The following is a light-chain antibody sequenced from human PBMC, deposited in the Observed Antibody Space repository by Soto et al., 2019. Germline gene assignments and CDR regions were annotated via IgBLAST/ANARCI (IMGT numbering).Light chain of an antibody. Sequence: EIVLTQSPATLSLSPGERATLSCRASQSVGSYLAWYQQKPGQAPRLLIYDASKRATGIPARFSGSGSGTDFTLTISSLEPEDCALYYCQQLSHWPFTFGPGTKVDIK. J-gene: IGKJ3*01. V-gene: IGKV3-11*01. CDR1: QSVGSY. CDR2: DAS. CDR3: QQLSHWPFT.